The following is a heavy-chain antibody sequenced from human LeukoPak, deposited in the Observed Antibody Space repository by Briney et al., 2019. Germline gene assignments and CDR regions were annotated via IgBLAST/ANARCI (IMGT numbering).Heavy chain of an antibody. Sequence: PSQTLSLTCTVSGGSISSGGYYWGWLRQPPGKGLEWFVYIYYSGSTYYNPSLKSRVTLSVDTSKTQFSLKLSSVTAADTAVYYCARRLLWFGELLSPLFDYWGQGTLVTVSS. CDR2: IYYSGST. CDR3: ARRLLWFGELLSPLFDY. CDR1: GGSISSGGYY. D-gene: IGHD3-10*01. J-gene: IGHJ4*02. V-gene: IGHV4-30-4*01.